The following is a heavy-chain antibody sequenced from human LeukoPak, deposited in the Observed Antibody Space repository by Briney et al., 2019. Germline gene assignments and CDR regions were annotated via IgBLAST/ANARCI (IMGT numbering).Heavy chain of an antibody. V-gene: IGHV4-59*12. Sequence: SETLSLTCTVSGGSINNSYWTWIRQPPGKGLEWIGEIYHSGSTNYNPSLKSRVTISVGKSKNQFSLKLSSVTAADTAVYYCAREAPGLYDSSGRFDYWGQGTLVTVSS. D-gene: IGHD3-22*01. J-gene: IGHJ4*02. CDR3: AREAPGLYDSSGRFDY. CDR2: IYHSGST. CDR1: GGSINNSY.